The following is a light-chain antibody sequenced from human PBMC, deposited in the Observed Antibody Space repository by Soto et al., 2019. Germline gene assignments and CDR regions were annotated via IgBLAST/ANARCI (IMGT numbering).Light chain of an antibody. CDR1: SSNIGAGHV. J-gene: IGLJ2*01. V-gene: IGLV1-40*01. CDR3: QSYDNTLSASV. CDR2: GSS. Sequence: QSVLTQPPSVSGAPGQRVTISCTGSSSNIGAGHVVHWYQQFPGRAPNLLIYGSSNRPSGVPDRFSGAKSGTSASLAITGLQAEEEADYYCQSYDNTLSASVFGGGTKLTVL.